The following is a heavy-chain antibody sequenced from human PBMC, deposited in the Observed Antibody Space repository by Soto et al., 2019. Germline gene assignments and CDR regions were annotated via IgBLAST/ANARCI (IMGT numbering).Heavy chain of an antibody. CDR2: IYYSGST. CDR3: ARGFTIGWYTYYFDL. CDR1: GGSISSYY. V-gene: IGHV4-59*08. Sequence: SETLSLTCTVSGGSISSYYWIWIRQPPGKGLEWIGYIYYSGSTNYNPSLKSRVTISVDTSKNQFSLKLTSVTAADTAVYYCARGFTIGWYTYYFDLWGQGPLVTVSS. J-gene: IGHJ4*02. D-gene: IGHD6-19*01.